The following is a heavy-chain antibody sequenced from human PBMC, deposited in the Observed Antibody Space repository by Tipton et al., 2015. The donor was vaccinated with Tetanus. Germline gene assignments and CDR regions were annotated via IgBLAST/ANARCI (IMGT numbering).Heavy chain of an antibody. CDR1: GGTFSSYA. D-gene: IGHD1-26*01. V-gene: IGHV1-69*15. CDR3: ARGVGSRKAPGFYYFDY. CDR2: IVPLFDTT. J-gene: IGHJ4*02. Sequence: QSGAEVKKPGSSVKVSCKTSGGTFSSYAISWVRQAPGQGLEWMGTIVPLFDTTVSAQRFQGRVTITADATKSAACMELSSLRSEDTAVYYCARGVGSRKAPGFYYFDYWGQGTLVTVSS.